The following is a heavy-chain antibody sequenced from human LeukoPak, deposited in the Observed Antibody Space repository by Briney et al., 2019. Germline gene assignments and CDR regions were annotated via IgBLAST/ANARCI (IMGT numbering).Heavy chain of an antibody. J-gene: IGHJ5*02. CDR1: GYTFTSYG. CDR2: ISAYNGNT. V-gene: IGHV1-18*01. CDR3: ARDAVIRGSGSSNWFDP. Sequence: ASVKVSCKASGYTFTSYGISWVRQAPGQWLESMGWISAYNGNTNYAQKFQGRVTMTRDTSFSTAYMELSGLRSDDTAVYFCARDAVIRGSGSSNWFDPWGQGTLVTVSS. D-gene: IGHD3-10*01.